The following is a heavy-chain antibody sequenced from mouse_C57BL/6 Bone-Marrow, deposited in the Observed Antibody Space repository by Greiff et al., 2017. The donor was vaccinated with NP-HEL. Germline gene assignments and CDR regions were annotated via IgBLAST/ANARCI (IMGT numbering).Heavy chain of an antibody. CDR3: ARTGNGDGNWYFDV. J-gene: IGHJ1*03. D-gene: IGHD4-1*02. V-gene: IGHV1-53*01. CDR1: GYTFTNYW. CDR2: INPSNGGS. Sequence: VQLQQPGTELVKPGASVKLSCKASGYTFTNYWIHWVKQRPGQGLEWIGNINPSNGGSNYNEKFKSKATLTVDKSSSTAYMQLSSLTSEDSAVYYCARTGNGDGNWYFDVWGTGTTVTVSS.